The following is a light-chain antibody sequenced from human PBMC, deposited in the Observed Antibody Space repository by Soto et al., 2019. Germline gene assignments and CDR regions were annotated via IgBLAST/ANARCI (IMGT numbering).Light chain of an antibody. CDR1: QSVSSN. CDR3: QQYNNWPKVT. V-gene: IGKV3-15*01. CDR2: GAS. Sequence: EIAMTQSPATLSVSPGERATLSRRASQSVSSNLAWYQQKPGQAPRLLIYGASTRATGIPARFSGSGSGTEFTLTISSLQSEDFAVYYCQQYNNWPKVTFGGGTKVEIK. J-gene: IGKJ4*01.